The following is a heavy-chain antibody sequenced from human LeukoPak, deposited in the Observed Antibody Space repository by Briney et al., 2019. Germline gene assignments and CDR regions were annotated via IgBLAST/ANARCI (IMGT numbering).Heavy chain of an antibody. J-gene: IGHJ6*03. V-gene: IGHV3-66*01. Sequence: GGSLRLSCAASGFTVSSNYMSWVRQAPGKGLEWVSVIYSGGSTYYADSVKGRFTISRDNAKNSLYLQMNTLRAEDTAVYYCARDLVWFGEPKGYYNYMDVWGKGTTVTVSS. CDR3: ARDLVWFGEPKGYYNYMDV. CDR1: GFTVSSNY. D-gene: IGHD3-10*01. CDR2: IYSGGST.